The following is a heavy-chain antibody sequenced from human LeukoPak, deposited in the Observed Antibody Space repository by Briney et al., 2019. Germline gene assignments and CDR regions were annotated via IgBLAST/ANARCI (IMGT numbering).Heavy chain of an antibody. CDR2: ICGTAGCA. D-gene: IGHD2/OR15-2a*01. CDR1: GFTFSRYA. J-gene: IGHJ4*02. V-gene: IGHV3-21*01. Sequence: GGSLRLSCAASGFTFSRYAMTWVRQAPGKGLEWVSGICGTAGCAYYADSVKGRFTISRDNDKSSLYLQMNSLRAEDTALYYCARFRYNSTWGIFDYWGQGTLVTVSS. CDR3: ARFRYNSTWGIFDY.